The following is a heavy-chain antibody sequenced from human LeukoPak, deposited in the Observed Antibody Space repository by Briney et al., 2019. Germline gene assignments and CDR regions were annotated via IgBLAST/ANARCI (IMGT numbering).Heavy chain of an antibody. CDR2: IRYDGSNK. CDR3: AKDPFTRITFSYFDY. CDR1: GFTFSSYG. J-gene: IGHJ4*02. V-gene: IGHV3-30*02. Sequence: GGSLRLSCAASGFTFSSYGMHWVRQAPGKGLEWVAFIRYDGSNKYYADSVKGRFTISRDNSKNTLYLQMNSLRTEDTAVYYCAKDPFTRITFSYFDYWGQGTLVTVSS. D-gene: IGHD3-10*01.